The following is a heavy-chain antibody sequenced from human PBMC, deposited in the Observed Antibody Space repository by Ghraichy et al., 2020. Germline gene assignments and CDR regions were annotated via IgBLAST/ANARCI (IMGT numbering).Heavy chain of an antibody. CDR3: AQIHVDTAMVLDY. V-gene: IGHV2-70*11. Sequence: QTLSLTCTFSGFSLSTSGMCVSWIRQPPGKALEWLARIDWDDDKYYSTSLKTRLTISKDTSKNQVVLTMTNMDPVDTATYYCAQIHVDTAMVLDYWGQGTLVTVSS. J-gene: IGHJ4*02. CDR2: IDWDDDK. D-gene: IGHD5-18*01. CDR1: GFSLSTSGMC.